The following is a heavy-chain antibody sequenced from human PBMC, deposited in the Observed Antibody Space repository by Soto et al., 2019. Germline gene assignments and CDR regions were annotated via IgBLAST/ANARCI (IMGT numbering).Heavy chain of an antibody. V-gene: IGHV4-61*08. CDR3: AREGNLGRWIQPLDS. D-gene: IGHD2-2*03. Sequence: SETLSLTCAVSGGSISSGGYSWSWIRQPPGKGLEWIGNIYHSGNTNYSPSLKSRVTISVDTSKNQFSLKLISVTTADTAVYFCAREGNLGRWIQPLDSWGQGTLVTVSS. CDR1: GGSISSGGYS. J-gene: IGHJ4*02. CDR2: IYHSGNT.